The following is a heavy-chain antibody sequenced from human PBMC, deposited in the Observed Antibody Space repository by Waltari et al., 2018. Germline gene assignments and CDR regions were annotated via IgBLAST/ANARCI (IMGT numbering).Heavy chain of an antibody. CDR1: GGKFGTYA. CDR2: IIPICGTP. V-gene: IGHV1-69*12. D-gene: IGHD1-26*01. J-gene: IGHJ3*01. Sequence: QVHLVQSGAEVRKPGSSVRVSCEASGGKFGTYAITWVRQTPGQGLEWMAGIIPICGTPNYAQKFQGRVNVAADESTTTAYMELSSLTSDDTAIYYCAKRIVGGPFDVWGQGTVVTVSS. CDR3: AKRIVGGPFDV.